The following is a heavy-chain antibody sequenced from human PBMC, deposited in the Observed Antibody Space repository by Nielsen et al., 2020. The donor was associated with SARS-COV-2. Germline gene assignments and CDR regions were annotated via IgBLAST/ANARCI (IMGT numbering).Heavy chain of an antibody. CDR1: GGSISSYY. J-gene: IGHJ5*02. V-gene: IGHV4-59*12. CDR3: ARTPGYSSSWYEL. D-gene: IGHD6-13*01. CDR2: IYYSGST. Sequence: SETLSLTCTVSGGSISSYYWSWIRQPPGKGLEWIGYIYYSGSTNYNPSLKSRVTISVDTSKNQFSLKLSSVTAADTAVYYCARTPGYSSSWYELWGQGTLVTVSS.